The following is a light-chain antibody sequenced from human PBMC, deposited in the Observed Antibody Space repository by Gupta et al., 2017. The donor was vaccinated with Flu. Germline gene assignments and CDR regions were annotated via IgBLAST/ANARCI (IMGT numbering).Light chain of an antibody. CDR3: GTWDSSLTAHI. J-gene: IGLJ1*01. CDR2: DND. Sequence: KVTISCSGSNSNIGNNYVSWYQQLPGTAPKLLIYDNDKRPSGIPDRFSGSKSGTSATLGITGLQTRDEADYYCGTWDSSLTAHIFGTGTKVTVL. V-gene: IGLV1-51*01. CDR1: NSNIGNNY.